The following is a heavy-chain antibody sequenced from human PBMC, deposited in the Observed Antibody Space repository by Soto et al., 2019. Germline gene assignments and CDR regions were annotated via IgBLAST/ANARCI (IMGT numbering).Heavy chain of an antibody. CDR3: ARVRRGGDCPDS. D-gene: IGHD2-21*02. J-gene: IGHJ4*02. V-gene: IGHV3-23*01. CDR1: GFSFDYYA. CDR2: SNGVGSST. Sequence: GGSLRLSCAASGFSFDYYAMSWVRQAPGKGLEWVSESNGVGSSTYYADSVKGRFTISRDNSKNTLYLQMNSLGVEDTAVYHCARVRRGGDCPDSWGQGTLVTVSS.